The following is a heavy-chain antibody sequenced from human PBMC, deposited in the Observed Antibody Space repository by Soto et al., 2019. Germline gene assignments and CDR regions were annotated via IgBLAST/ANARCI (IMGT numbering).Heavy chain of an antibody. CDR1: GGNFRRYA. J-gene: IGHJ6*04. D-gene: IGHD2-2*01. Sequence: QVQLVQSGAEVKKPGSSVKVSCKASGGNFRRYAISWVRQAPGQGLEWMGGILPIFGSPSHAQKFQGRVRVTGDGSTSTVFLGLTTLTFEDRAMYYCVLGDCTTTSCSYYFYGWAVGGKGPPVTVSS. V-gene: IGHV1-69*01. CDR2: ILPIFGSP. CDR3: VLGDCTTTSCSYYFYGWAV.